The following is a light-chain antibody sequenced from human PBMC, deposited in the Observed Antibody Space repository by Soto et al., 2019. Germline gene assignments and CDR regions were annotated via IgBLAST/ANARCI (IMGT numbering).Light chain of an antibody. CDR3: QQYNDYSWT. J-gene: IGKJ1*01. CDR2: GAS. Sequence: DIKMTQSPSTLSASVRDRVTITCRASQSIGSWLAWYQQKPGKAPKLLIYGASILESGVPSRFSGSGSGTEFTLTISSLQPDDFATYYCQQYNDYSWTFGQGTKVEIQ. CDR1: QSIGSW. V-gene: IGKV1-5*03.